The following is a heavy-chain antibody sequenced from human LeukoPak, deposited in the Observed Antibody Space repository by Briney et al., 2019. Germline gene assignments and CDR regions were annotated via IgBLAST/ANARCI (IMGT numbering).Heavy chain of an antibody. V-gene: IGHV3-53*01. D-gene: IGHD2/OR15-2a*01. CDR1: GFTVSSNY. Sequence: GGSLRLSCAASGFTVSSNYMSWVRQAPGKGLEWVSVIYSGGSTYYADSVKGRFTISRDNSKNTLYLQMNSLRAEDTAVYYCARDPFWAYFDYWGQGTLVTVSS. J-gene: IGHJ4*02. CDR3: ARDPFWAYFDY. CDR2: IYSGGST.